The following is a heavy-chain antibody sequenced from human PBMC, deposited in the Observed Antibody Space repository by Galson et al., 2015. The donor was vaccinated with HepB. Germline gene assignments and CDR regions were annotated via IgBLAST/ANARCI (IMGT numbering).Heavy chain of an antibody. CDR1: GYTFTSYD. CDR3: ARDLWFRELSPSETSGYYYYMDV. V-gene: IGHV1-2*02. D-gene: IGHD3-10*01. J-gene: IGHJ6*03. CDR2: MNPNSGGT. Sequence: SVKVSCKASGYTFTSYDINWVRQATGQGLEWMGWMNPNSGGTNYAQKFQGRVTMTRDTSISTAYMELSRLRSDDTAVYYCARDLWFRELSPSETSGYYYYMDVWGKGTTVTVSS.